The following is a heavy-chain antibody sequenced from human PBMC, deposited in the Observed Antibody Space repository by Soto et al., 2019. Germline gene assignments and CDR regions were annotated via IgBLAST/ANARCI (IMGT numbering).Heavy chain of an antibody. V-gene: IGHV4-31*03. Sequence: SETLSLTCTVSGGSISSGGYYWSWIRQHPGKGLEWIGYIYYSGSTYYNPSLKSRVTISVATSKNQFSLKLSSVTAADTAVYYCASSRRYYDFWSGYYPIVDYWGQGTLVTVSS. CDR1: GGSISSGGYY. CDR3: ASSRRYYDFWSGYYPIVDY. CDR2: IYYSGST. D-gene: IGHD3-3*01. J-gene: IGHJ4*02.